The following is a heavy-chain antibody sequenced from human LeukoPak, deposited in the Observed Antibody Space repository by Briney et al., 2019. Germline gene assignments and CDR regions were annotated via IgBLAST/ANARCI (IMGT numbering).Heavy chain of an antibody. J-gene: IGHJ3*02. V-gene: IGHV3-30*04. CDR1: GFTFSSYA. Sequence: GGSLRPSCAASGFTFSSYAMHWVRQAPGKGLEWVAVISYDGSNKYYADSVKGRFTISRENSKNTLYLQMNSLRAEDTAVYYCARPLGYYGSGSYYIGATGVAFDIWGQGTMVTVSS. D-gene: IGHD3-10*01. CDR3: ARPLGYYGSGSYYIGATGVAFDI. CDR2: ISYDGSNK.